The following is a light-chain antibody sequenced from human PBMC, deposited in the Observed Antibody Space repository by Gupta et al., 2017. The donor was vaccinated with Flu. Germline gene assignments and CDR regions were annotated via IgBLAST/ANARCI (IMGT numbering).Light chain of an antibody. CDR1: QSVNVRS. J-gene: IGKJ2*01. CDR3: RQYGSEPPT. CDR2: GAS. V-gene: IGKV3-20*01. Sequence: DIVLPQSPGTLSLSPGESATLSCRASQSVNVRSLASYQQKPGQAPRRLIYGASSRATGIPDRFSGGGSGTDFTLIIRSMETEDVAVYYCRQYGSEPPTFGQGTKLEIK.